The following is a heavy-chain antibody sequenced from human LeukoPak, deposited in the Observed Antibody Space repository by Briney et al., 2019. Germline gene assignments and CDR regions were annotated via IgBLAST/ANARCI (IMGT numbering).Heavy chain of an antibody. CDR2: VYHSGSS. V-gene: IGHV4-59*02. J-gene: IGHJ4*02. D-gene: IGHD6-6*01. CDR3: AKLLGEEY. Sequence: SETLSLTCTVSGASVSSYFWSWIRQSPAKGLEWIGYVYHSGSSSSNPSLQSRVTISQDTSRNQVSLKMTSATAADTAVYYCAKLLGEEYWGQGTQVVVSS. CDR1: GASVSSYF.